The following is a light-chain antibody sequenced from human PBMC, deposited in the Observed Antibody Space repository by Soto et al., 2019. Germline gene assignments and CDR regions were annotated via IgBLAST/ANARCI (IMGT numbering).Light chain of an antibody. CDR1: QSISSW. J-gene: IGKJ5*01. V-gene: IGKV1-5*01. CDR3: QQYNSYSFT. CDR2: DAS. Sequence: DIQITQSPSTLSASVGDRVTITCRASQSISSWLAWYQQKPGKAPKLLIYDASSLESGVPSRFSGSGSGTEFTLTISSLQPDDFATYYCQQYNSYSFTFGQGTRPEV.